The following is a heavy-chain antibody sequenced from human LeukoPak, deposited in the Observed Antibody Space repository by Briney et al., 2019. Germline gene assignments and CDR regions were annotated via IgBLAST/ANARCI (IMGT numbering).Heavy chain of an antibody. Sequence: PSETLSLTCTVPGGSISSSSYYWGWIRQPPGTGLEWIGSIYYSGSTYYNPSLKSRVTISVDTSKNQFSLKLSSVTAADTAVYYCARHVGSSWENDYWGQGTLVTVSS. D-gene: IGHD6-13*01. CDR3: ARHVGSSWENDY. CDR2: IYYSGST. CDR1: GGSISSSSYY. V-gene: IGHV4-39*01. J-gene: IGHJ4*02.